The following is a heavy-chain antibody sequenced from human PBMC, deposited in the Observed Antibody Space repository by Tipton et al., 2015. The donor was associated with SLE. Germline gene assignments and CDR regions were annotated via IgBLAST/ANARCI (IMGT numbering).Heavy chain of an antibody. V-gene: IGHV1-18*01. CDR3: ARDPYSESYLRFDY. J-gene: IGHJ4*02. Sequence: QLVQSGAEVRTPGASVKVSCKASGYAFSNYGISWVRQAPGQGLEWMGWISAYNDNTNYAQKLQGRVTMTTDTSTSTAYMELRSLRSDDTAVYYCARDPYSESYLRFDYWGQGTLVTVSS. CDR1: GYAFSNYG. CDR2: ISAYNDNT. D-gene: IGHD1-26*01.